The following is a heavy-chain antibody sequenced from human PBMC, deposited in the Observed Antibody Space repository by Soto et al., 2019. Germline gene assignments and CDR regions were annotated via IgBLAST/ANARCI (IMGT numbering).Heavy chain of an antibody. Sequence: GGSLRLSCAASGFTFSSYGMHWVRQAPGKGLEWVAVIWYDGSNKYYADSVKGRFTISRDNSKNTLYLQMNSLRAEDTAVYYCARSRITIFGVVSAPYGMDVWGQGTTVTVSS. V-gene: IGHV3-33*01. CDR2: IWYDGSNK. D-gene: IGHD3-3*01. CDR3: ARSRITIFGVVSAPYGMDV. CDR1: GFTFSSYG. J-gene: IGHJ6*02.